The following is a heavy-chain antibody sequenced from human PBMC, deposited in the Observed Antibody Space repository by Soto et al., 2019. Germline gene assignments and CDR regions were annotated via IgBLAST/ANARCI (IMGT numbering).Heavy chain of an antibody. CDR3: ARGPSYLLPDWFDP. V-gene: IGHV3-33*01. CDR1: GFTFSSYG. Sequence: QVQLVESGGGVVQPGRSLRLSCAASGFTFSSYGMHWVRQAPGKGLEWVAVIWYDGSNKYYADSVKGRFTISRDNSKNTLYLQLNSLRAEDTAVYYCARGPSYLLPDWFDPWGLGTLVTVSS. CDR2: IWYDGSNK. D-gene: IGHD1-26*01. J-gene: IGHJ5*02.